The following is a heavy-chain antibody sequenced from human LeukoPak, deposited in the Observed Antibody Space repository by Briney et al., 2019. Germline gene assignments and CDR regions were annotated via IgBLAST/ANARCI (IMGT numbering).Heavy chain of an antibody. CDR2: IYHSGST. CDR3: ARGSVLLMVYAIHGGNWFDP. Sequence: PSETLSLTCAVSGYSISSGYCWGWIRQPPGKGLEWIGSIYHSGSTYYNPSLKSRVTISVDTSKNQFSLKLSSVTAADTAVYYCARGSVLLMVYAIHGGNWFDPWGQGTLVTVSS. V-gene: IGHV4-38-2*01. J-gene: IGHJ5*02. D-gene: IGHD2-8*01. CDR1: GYSISSGYC.